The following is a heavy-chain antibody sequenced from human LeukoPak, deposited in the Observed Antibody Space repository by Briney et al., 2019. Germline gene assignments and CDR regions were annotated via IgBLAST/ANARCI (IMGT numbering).Heavy chain of an antibody. CDR1: GGTFSSYA. J-gene: IGHJ4*02. V-gene: IGHV1-69*13. CDR3: ARDRIKAAAGSPPFFDY. D-gene: IGHD6-13*01. Sequence: SVKVSCMASGGTFSSYAISWVRQAPGQGLEWVGVIIPIFGTANYAQKFQGRVTVTADESTSTAYMELSSLRSEDTAVYYCARDRIKAAAGSPPFFDYWGQGTLVPVSS. CDR2: IIPIFGTA.